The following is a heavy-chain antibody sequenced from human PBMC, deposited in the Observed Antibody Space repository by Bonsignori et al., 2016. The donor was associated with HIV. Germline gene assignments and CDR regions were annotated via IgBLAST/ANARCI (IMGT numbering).Heavy chain of an antibody. D-gene: IGHD3-22*01. Sequence: WVRQAPGQGLEWMGGLIPIFGIPNYAQKFQGRVTITADESTSTAYMELSSLRSEDTAVYYCARGSSGHYGGYFDYWGQGTLVTVSS. CDR3: ARGSSGHYGGYFDY. CDR2: LIPIFGIP. V-gene: IGHV1-69*01. J-gene: IGHJ4*02.